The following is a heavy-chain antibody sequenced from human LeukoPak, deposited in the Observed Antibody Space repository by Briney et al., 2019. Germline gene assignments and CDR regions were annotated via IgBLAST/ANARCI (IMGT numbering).Heavy chain of an antibody. CDR3: ARGAYIAAAQYGY. Sequence: SETLSLTCTVSGGSIGTYSWNWIRQPPGKGLEWIGYIYYSGATNYNPSLKSRVTISVDTSKNQFSLKLSSVTAADTAVYYCARGAYIAAAQYGYWGQGTLVTVSS. CDR2: IYYSGAT. J-gene: IGHJ4*02. D-gene: IGHD6-13*01. CDR1: GGSIGTYS. V-gene: IGHV4-59*01.